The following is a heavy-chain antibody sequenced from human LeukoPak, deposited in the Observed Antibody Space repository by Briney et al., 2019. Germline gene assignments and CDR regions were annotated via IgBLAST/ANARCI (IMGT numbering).Heavy chain of an antibody. D-gene: IGHD1-20*01. V-gene: IGHV3-33*01. CDR2: IWYDGSNK. CDR3: ARYNWNDANAFDI. J-gene: IGHJ3*02. Sequence: GGSPRLSCAASGFTFSSYGMHWVRQAPGKGLEWVAVIWYDGSNKFYADSVKGRFTISRDNSKNTLYLQMNSLRAEDTAVYYCARYNWNDANAFDIWGQGTMVTVSS. CDR1: GFTFSSYG.